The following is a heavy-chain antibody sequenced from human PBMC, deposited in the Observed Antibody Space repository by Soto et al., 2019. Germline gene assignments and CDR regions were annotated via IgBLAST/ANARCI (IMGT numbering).Heavy chain of an antibody. Sequence: SETLSLTSTVSGCTISSYYWSWIRQPPGKGLEWIGYIYYSGSTNYNPSLKSRVTISVDTSKNQFSLKLSSVTAADTAVYYCARARDIVVVVADPGAFDIWGQGTMVTVSS. CDR1: GCTISSYY. V-gene: IGHV4-59*01. CDR3: ARARDIVVVVADPGAFDI. CDR2: IYYSGST. J-gene: IGHJ3*02. D-gene: IGHD2-15*01.